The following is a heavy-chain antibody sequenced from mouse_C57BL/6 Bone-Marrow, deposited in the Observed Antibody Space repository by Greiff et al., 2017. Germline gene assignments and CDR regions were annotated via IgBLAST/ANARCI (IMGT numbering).Heavy chain of an antibody. CDR3: ARGGIDSNYWYFDV. D-gene: IGHD2-5*01. CDR1: GYTFTSYW. J-gene: IGHJ1*03. Sequence: QVQLQQPGAELVKPGASVKMSCKASGYTFTSYWITWVKQRPGQGLEWIGDIYPGRGSTNYNEKLKSKATLPVDTSSSTAYMQLSSLTSEDSAVYYCARGGIDSNYWYFDVWGTGTTVTVSS. V-gene: IGHV1-55*01. CDR2: IYPGRGST.